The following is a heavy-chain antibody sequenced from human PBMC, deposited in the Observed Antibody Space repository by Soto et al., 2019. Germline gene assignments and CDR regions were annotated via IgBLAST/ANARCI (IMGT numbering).Heavy chain of an antibody. V-gene: IGHV5-51*01. CDR2: IYPGDSDV. CDR1: PYTFTTYC. D-gene: IGHD5-12*01. J-gene: IGHJ4*02. Sequence: GASLQISCQVAPYTFTTYCVGWVRQLPGKVLDWMGNIYPGDSDVKYSPSFQGQVTISVDKSISTAYLQWNSLKASDTAGYYCPIQDYCGFGRYEYALDAWDQVALV. CDR3: PIQDYCGFGRYEYALDA.